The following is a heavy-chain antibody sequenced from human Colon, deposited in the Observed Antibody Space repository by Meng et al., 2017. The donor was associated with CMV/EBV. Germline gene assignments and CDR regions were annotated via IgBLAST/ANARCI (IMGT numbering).Heavy chain of an antibody. Sequence: GESLKISCGASGFIFSDYSMSWIRQAPGKGLEWLSYMTNSGNTITYADSVKGRFTISRDNAKNSLYLDMNSLRAEDTAVYYCARDRGVGGALDSWGQGALVTVSS. CDR3: ARDRGVGGALDS. CDR1: GFIFSDYS. V-gene: IGHV3-11*01. CDR2: MTNSGNTI. D-gene: IGHD1-26*01. J-gene: IGHJ4*02.